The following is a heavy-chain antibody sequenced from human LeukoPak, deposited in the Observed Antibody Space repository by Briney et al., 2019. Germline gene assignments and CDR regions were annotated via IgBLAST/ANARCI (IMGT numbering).Heavy chain of an antibody. CDR1: GFTFSSYA. Sequence: GGSPRLSCAASGFTFSSYAMHWVRQAPGKGLECVAVISYDGSNKYYADSVKGRFTISRDNSKNTLYLQMNSLRAEDTAVYYCARGLIVVVTAYAFDIWGQGTMVTVSS. D-gene: IGHD2-21*02. CDR2: ISYDGSNK. J-gene: IGHJ3*02. CDR3: ARGLIVVVTAYAFDI. V-gene: IGHV3-30-3*01.